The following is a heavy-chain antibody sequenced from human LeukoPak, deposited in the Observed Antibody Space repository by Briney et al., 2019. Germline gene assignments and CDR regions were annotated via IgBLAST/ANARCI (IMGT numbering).Heavy chain of an antibody. CDR3: ARGPPQYDSSGYYLVWFDP. CDR1: GGSFSGYY. J-gene: IGHJ5*02. D-gene: IGHD3-22*01. CDR2: INHSGST. Sequence: SETLSRTCAVYGGSFSGYYWSWIRQPPGKGLEWIGEINHSGSTNYNPSLKSRVTISVDTSKNQFSLKLSSVTAADTAVYYCARGPPQYDSSGYYLVWFDPWGQGTLVTVSS. V-gene: IGHV4-34*01.